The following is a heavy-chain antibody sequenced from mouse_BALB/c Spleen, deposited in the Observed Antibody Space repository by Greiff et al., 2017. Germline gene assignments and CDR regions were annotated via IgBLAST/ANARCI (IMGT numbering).Heavy chain of an antibody. CDR3: TRPIYYCSSYWYFDV. V-gene: IGHV1-5*01. CDR1: GYSFTSYW. Sequence: EVQLQQSGTVLARPGASVKLSCKASGYSFTSYWMHWVKQRPGQGLEWIGAIYPGNSDTSYNQKFKGKAKLTAVTSASTAYMELSSLTIEDSAVNYWTRPIYYCSSYWYFDVWGAGTTVTVSA. CDR2: IYPGNSDT. D-gene: IGHD1-1*01. J-gene: IGHJ1*01.